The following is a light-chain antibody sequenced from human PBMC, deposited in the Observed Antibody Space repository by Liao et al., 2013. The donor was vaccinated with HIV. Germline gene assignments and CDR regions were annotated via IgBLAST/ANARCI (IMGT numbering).Light chain of an antibody. V-gene: IGLV3-1*01. CDR1: KLGHKY. CDR3: QAWDRDTAI. Sequence: SYELTQPPSVAVSPGQTASIACSGDKLGHKYVSWYQQKPGQSPLLVIYQDTHRPSGIPERFSGSNSGNTATLTISGTQPMDEADYYCQAWDRDTAIFGGGTKLTVL. CDR2: QDT. J-gene: IGLJ2*01.